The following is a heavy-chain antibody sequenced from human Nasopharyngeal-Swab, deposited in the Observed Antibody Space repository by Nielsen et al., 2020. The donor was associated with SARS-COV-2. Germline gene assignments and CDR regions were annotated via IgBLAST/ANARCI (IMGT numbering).Heavy chain of an antibody. J-gene: IGHJ6*02. V-gene: IGHV4-59*01. CDR1: GGSISSYY. D-gene: IGHD6-13*01. CDR3: ARSEIAAGRPYYYYGMDV. Sequence: ESLKISCTVSGGSISSYYWSWIRQPPGKGLEWIGYIYYSGSTNYNPSLKSRVTISVDTSKNQFSLKLSSVTAADTAVYYCARSEIAAGRPYYYYGMDVWGQGTTVTVSS. CDR2: IYYSGST.